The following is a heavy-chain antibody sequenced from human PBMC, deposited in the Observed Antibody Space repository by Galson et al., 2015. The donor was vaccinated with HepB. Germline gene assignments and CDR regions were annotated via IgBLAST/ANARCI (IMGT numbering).Heavy chain of an antibody. CDR2: IRSERNSHAT. V-gene: IGHV3-73*01. CDR1: GFMFSGSA. D-gene: IGHD1-1*01. J-gene: IGHJ5*02. CDR3: TRRSLGMSTDWLDL. Sequence: SLRLSCAASGFMFSGSAIHWDRQASGKGLEWIGRIRSERNSHATSYGQSVQGRFTMSRDDSENTAYLQMNSLKTDDTAVYYCTRRSLGMSTDWLDLWGQGTLVTVSS.